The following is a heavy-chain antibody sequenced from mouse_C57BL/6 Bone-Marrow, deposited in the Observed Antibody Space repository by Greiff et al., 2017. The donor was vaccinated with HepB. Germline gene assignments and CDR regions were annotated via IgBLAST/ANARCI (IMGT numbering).Heavy chain of an antibody. V-gene: IGHV5-4*01. J-gene: IGHJ4*01. CDR1: GFTFSSYA. D-gene: IGHD2-4*01. CDR3: ARGGDYGVYYAMDY. Sequence: EVQGVESGGGLVKPGGSLKLSCAASGFTFSSYAMSWVRQTPEKRLEWVATISDGGSYTYYPDNVKGRFTISRDNAKNNLYLQMSHLKSEDTAMYYCARGGDYGVYYAMDYWGQGTSVTVSS. CDR2: ISDGGSYT.